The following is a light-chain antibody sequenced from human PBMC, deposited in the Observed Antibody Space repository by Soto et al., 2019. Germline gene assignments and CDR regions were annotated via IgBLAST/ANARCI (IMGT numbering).Light chain of an antibody. CDR2: GAS. CDR1: QSVSSNY. V-gene: IGKV3-20*01. J-gene: IGKJ2*01. Sequence: EIVLTQSPGTLSLSPGERATLSCRASQSVSSNYLAWYQQKSGQAPRLLIYGASSRATGIPDRFSGSGSGTNSTLPISRLEPEDVAVYYCQQYGNSPYAFGQGTELEI. CDR3: QQYGNSPYA.